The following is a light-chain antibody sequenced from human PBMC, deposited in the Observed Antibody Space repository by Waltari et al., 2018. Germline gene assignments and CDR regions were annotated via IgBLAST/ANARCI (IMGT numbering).Light chain of an antibody. J-gene: IGLJ1*01. V-gene: IGLV2-11*01. CDR1: SSDVGGYHY. CDR3: CSYAGGYTYV. CDR2: DVS. Sequence: QSALTQPRSVSGSPGQSVPISCTGTSSDVGGYHYVSWYQQHPGKAPKLMIYDVSERPSGVTDRVAGSKAGKTASLTIAGLQAEDEADYYCCSYAGGYTYVFGIGTKVTVL.